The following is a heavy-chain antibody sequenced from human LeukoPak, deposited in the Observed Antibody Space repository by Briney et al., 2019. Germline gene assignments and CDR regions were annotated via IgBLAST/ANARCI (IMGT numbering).Heavy chain of an antibody. J-gene: IGHJ4*02. Sequence: SLRLSWAPRGFTFSRYGRHWVRQAPGKGLEWVAVIWYDGSNKYYADSVKGRFTISRDNSKNTLYLQMNCLRAEDTAVYYCARGMAREFDYWGQGTLVTVSS. CDR2: IWYDGSNK. V-gene: IGHV3-33*01. CDR1: GFTFSRYG. D-gene: IGHD5-24*01. CDR3: ARGMAREFDY.